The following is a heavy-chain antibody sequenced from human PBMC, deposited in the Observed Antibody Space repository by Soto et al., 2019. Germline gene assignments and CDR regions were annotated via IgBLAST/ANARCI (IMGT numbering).Heavy chain of an antibody. J-gene: IGHJ3*02. CDR3: ARVTIFGVVDAFDI. D-gene: IGHD3-3*01. CDR1: GFTFSSYG. Sequence: QVQLVESGGGVVQPGRSLRLSCAASGFTFSSYGMHWVRQAPGKGLEWVAVIWYDGSNKYYADSVKGRFTISRDNSKNTWYLQMNSLRVEDTAGYYCARVTIFGVVDAFDIWGQGTMVTVSS. V-gene: IGHV3-33*01. CDR2: IWYDGSNK.